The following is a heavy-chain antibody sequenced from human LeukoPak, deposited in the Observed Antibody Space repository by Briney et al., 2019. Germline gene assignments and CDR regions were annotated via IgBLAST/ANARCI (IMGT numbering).Heavy chain of an antibody. CDR1: GGTFSSYA. Sequence: GASVKVSCKASGGTFSSYAISWVRQAPGQGLEWMGGIIPIFGTANYAQKFQGRVTITADKSTSTAYMELSSLRSEDTAVYYCARVVERRLRTFSTLDYYYYYMDVWGKGTTVTVSS. CDR3: ARVVERRLRTFSTLDYYYYYMDV. V-gene: IGHV1-69*06. J-gene: IGHJ6*03. D-gene: IGHD1-1*01. CDR2: IIPIFGTA.